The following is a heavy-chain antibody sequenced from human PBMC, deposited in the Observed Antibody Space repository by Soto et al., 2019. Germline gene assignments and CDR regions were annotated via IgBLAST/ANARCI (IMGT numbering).Heavy chain of an antibody. Sequence: VLLVESGGGLVHPGGSLRLSCTASGFRFSSTDMHWVRQVPGKGLEWVSGFGRVGDTYYSDSVRGRFTVSRENDNNSFHLQMNNLRAGDTAVYYCARRFCVGGTCPGIGLDYWGRGTLVTVSS. CDR1: GFRFSSTD. V-gene: IGHV3-13*01. CDR2: FGRVGDT. CDR3: ARRFCVGGTCPGIGLDY. D-gene: IGHD2-21*01. J-gene: IGHJ4*02.